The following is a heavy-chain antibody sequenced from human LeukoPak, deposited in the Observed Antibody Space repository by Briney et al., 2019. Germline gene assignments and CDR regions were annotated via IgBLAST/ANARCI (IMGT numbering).Heavy chain of an antibody. Sequence: ASVKVSCKASGYTFTGSYIHWVRLAPGQGFEWMGWINPNSGGTKYAQKFQGRVTMTRDTSVSTAYMEVSRLRSDDAAVYYCARHWSYYGSAEGGDAFDIWGQGTMVTVSS. CDR3: ARHWSYYGSAEGGDAFDI. V-gene: IGHV1-2*02. CDR1: GYTFTGSY. CDR2: INPNSGGT. D-gene: IGHD3-10*01. J-gene: IGHJ3*02.